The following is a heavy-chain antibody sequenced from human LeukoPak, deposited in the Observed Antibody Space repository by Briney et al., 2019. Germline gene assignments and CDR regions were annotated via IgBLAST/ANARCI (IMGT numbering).Heavy chain of an antibody. Sequence: GGSLRLSCAASGFTLSGRWMSWVRQAPGKGLEWVANIKPDGSEKNHVDSVKGRFTISRDNAKSSLYLQMNSLRAEDTAVYYCARDVATVVTRAYFDYWGQGTLVTVSS. J-gene: IGHJ4*02. CDR3: ARDVATVVTRAYFDY. CDR1: GFTLSGRW. D-gene: IGHD4-23*01. V-gene: IGHV3-7*01. CDR2: IKPDGSEK.